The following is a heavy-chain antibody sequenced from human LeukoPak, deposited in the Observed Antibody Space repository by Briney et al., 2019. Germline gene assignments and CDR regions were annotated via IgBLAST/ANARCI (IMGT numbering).Heavy chain of an antibody. J-gene: IGHJ6*03. CDR2: IIPIFGTA. Sequence: SVKVPCKASGGTFSSYAISWVRQAPGQGLEWMGGIIPIFGTANYAQKFQGRVTMTADESTSTAYMELSSLRSEDTAVYYCARGELRFLSVNYYMDVWGKGTTVTVSS. CDR1: GGTFSSYA. D-gene: IGHD3-3*01. CDR3: ARGELRFLSVNYYMDV. V-gene: IGHV1-69*13.